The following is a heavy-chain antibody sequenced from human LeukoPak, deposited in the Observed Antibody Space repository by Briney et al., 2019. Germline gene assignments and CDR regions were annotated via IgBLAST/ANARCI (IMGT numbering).Heavy chain of an antibody. V-gene: IGHV3-21*01. CDR1: GFTFSSYS. J-gene: IGHJ4*02. CDR2: ISSSSSYI. Sequence: GGSLRLSCAASGFTFSSYSMNWVRQTPGKGLEWVSSISSSSSYIYYADSVKGRFTISRDNAKNSLYLQMNSLRAEDTAVYYCARSYCSGGSCYRKTYYFDYWGQGTLVTVSS. D-gene: IGHD2-15*01. CDR3: ARSYCSGGSCYRKTYYFDY.